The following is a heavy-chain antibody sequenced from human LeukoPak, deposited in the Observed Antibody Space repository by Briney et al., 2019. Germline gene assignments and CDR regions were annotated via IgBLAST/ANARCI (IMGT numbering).Heavy chain of an antibody. CDR1: GGSFSGYY. CDR3: ARRGGYSYGPFGY. D-gene: IGHD5-18*01. CDR2: TNHSGST. J-gene: IGHJ4*02. V-gene: IGHV4-34*01. Sequence: SETLSLTCAVYGGSFSGYYWSWIRQPPGKGLEWIGETNHSGSTNYNPSLKSRVTISVDTSKNQFSLKLSSVTAADTAVYYCARRGGYSYGPFGYWGQGTLVTVPS.